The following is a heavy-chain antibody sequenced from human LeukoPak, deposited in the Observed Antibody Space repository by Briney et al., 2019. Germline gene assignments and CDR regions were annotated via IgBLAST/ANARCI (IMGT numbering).Heavy chain of an antibody. J-gene: IGHJ4*02. D-gene: IGHD3-10*01. Sequence: PGGSLRLSCAASGFTVSSNYMSWVRQAPGKGLEWVSVIYSGGSTYYADSVKGRFTTSRDNSKNTLYLQMNSLRAEDTAVYYCAKGFYYGSGSQRYLDYWGQGTLVTVSS. CDR2: IYSGGST. CDR1: GFTVSSNY. CDR3: AKGFYYGSGSQRYLDY. V-gene: IGHV3-53*01.